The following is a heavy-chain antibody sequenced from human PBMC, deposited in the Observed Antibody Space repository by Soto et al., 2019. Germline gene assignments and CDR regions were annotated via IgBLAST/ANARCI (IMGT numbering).Heavy chain of an antibody. D-gene: IGHD3-22*01. Sequence: SVKVSCKAPGGTFSSYAISWVRQAPGQGLEWMGGIIPIFGTANYAQKFQGRVTITADESTSTAYMELSSLRSEDTAVYYCARTYYYDSSGYPGAFDIWGQGTMVTVS. J-gene: IGHJ3*02. CDR1: GGTFSSYA. V-gene: IGHV1-69*13. CDR2: IIPIFGTA. CDR3: ARTYYYDSSGYPGAFDI.